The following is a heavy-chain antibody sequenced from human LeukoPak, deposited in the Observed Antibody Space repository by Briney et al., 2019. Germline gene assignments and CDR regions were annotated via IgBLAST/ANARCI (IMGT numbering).Heavy chain of an antibody. CDR1: GFAFNIYW. CDR2: IKKDGSDK. J-gene: IGHJ4*02. Sequence: GGSLRLSCAASGFAFNIYWMTWVRQAPGKGLEWVANIKKDGSDKHYVDSVRGRFTVSRDNAKSSLYLQMNRLRADDTAVYYCAGYYDSSGYPTETDYWGQGTLVTVSS. D-gene: IGHD3-22*01. V-gene: IGHV3-7*01. CDR3: AGYYDSSGYPTETDY.